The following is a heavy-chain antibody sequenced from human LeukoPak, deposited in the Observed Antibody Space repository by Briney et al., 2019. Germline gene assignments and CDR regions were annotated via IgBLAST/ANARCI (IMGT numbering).Heavy chain of an antibody. Sequence: SETLSLTCTVSGGSISSYYWSWIRQPPGKGLEWVGYIYYSGSTNYNPSLKSRVTISVDTSKNQFSLKLSSVTAADTAVYYCARVPPYSSSSYYYYYMDVWGKGTTVTVSS. CDR1: GGSISSYY. D-gene: IGHD6-6*01. CDR2: IYYSGST. J-gene: IGHJ6*03. V-gene: IGHV4-59*01. CDR3: ARVPPYSSSSYYYYYMDV.